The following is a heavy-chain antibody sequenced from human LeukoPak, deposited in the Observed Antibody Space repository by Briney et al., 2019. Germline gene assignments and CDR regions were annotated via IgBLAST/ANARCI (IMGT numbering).Heavy chain of an antibody. J-gene: IGHJ6*03. Sequence: PGGSLRLSCAASGFTFSSYAMHWVRQAPGKGLEWVAVISYDGSNKYYADSVKGRFTISRDNSKNTLYLQMNSLRAEDTAVYYCAREYRTWWAAGNMDVWGKGTTVTVSS. CDR3: AREYRTWWAAGNMDV. D-gene: IGHD1-14*01. CDR2: ISYDGSNK. V-gene: IGHV3-30*04. CDR1: GFTFSSYA.